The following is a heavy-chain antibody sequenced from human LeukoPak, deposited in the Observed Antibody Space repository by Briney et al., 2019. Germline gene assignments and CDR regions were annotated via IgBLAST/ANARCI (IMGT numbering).Heavy chain of an antibody. J-gene: IGHJ5*02. CDR1: GYTFINHY. D-gene: IGHD3-10*01. CDR3: VRDRITIVRGVFNYFDP. Sequence: ASVKVSCKASGYTFINHYIHWVRQAPGQGLEWMGWINPNSGDTNYAQKFQGRVTMTTDTSMSTAYMEVSRLRSDDTAVYYCVRDRITIVRGVFNYFDPWGQGTLVTVSS. CDR2: INPNSGDT. V-gene: IGHV1-2*02.